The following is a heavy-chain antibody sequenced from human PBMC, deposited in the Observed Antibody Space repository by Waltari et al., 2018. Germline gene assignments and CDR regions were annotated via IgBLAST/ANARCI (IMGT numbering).Heavy chain of an antibody. CDR3: ARIRGSYARYYYYYMDV. Sequence: QVQLQESGPGLVKPSETLSLTCTVSGGSISSYYWSWIRQPPGKGLEWIGYIYYSGSTNYNPSLKSLVTMSVDTSKNQFSLKLSSVTAADTAVYYCARIRGSYARYYYYYMDVWGKGTTVTVSS. CDR2: IYYSGST. D-gene: IGHD1-26*01. J-gene: IGHJ6*03. CDR1: GGSISSYY. V-gene: IGHV4-59*01.